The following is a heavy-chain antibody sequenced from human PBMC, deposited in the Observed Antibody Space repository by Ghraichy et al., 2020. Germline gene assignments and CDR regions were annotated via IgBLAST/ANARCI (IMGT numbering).Heavy chain of an antibody. V-gene: IGHV3-64D*06. CDR1: GFTFSSYA. Sequence: GGSLRLSCSASGFTFSSYAMHWVRQAPGKGLEYVSAISSNGGSTYYADSVKGRFTISRDNSKNTLYLQMSSLRAEDTAVYYCVKDSVGPREDSYGGYFDYWGQGTLVTVSS. J-gene: IGHJ4*02. D-gene: IGHD5-18*01. CDR2: ISSNGGST. CDR3: VKDSVGPREDSYGGYFDY.